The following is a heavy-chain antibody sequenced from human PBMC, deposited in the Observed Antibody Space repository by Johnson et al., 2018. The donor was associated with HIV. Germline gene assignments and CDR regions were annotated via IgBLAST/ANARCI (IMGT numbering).Heavy chain of an antibody. V-gene: IGHV3-30*04. CDR3: ARAGVVFSTASHDAFDI. Sequence: QVQLVESGGGVVRPGRSLRLSCAVSGFTFSSYAMHWVRQAPGKGLEWVTVISYDGSNKYYADSVKGRFTISRDNSKNTLYLQMNSLRAEDTAVYYCARAGVVFSTASHDAFDIWGQGTMVTVSS. J-gene: IGHJ3*02. CDR1: GFTFSSYA. D-gene: IGHD2-21*01. CDR2: ISYDGSNK.